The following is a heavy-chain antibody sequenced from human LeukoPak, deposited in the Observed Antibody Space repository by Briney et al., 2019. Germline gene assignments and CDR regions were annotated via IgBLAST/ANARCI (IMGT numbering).Heavy chain of an antibody. Sequence: PGGSLRLSCAASGFTFSSYSMNWVRQAPGKGLEWVSYISSSSSTIYYADSVKGRFTISRDNAKNSLYLQMNSLRAEDTAVYYCARALLYYDFWSGYYTDVWGKGTTVTVSS. CDR1: GFTFSSYS. V-gene: IGHV3-48*01. CDR2: ISSSSSTI. D-gene: IGHD3-3*01. CDR3: ARALLYYDFWSGYYTDV. J-gene: IGHJ6*04.